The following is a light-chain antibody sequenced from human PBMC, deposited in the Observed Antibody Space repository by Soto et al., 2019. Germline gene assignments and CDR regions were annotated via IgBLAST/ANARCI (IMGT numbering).Light chain of an antibody. V-gene: IGKV3-20*01. CDR2: GAS. CDR3: QQFSTSPTMYT. Sequence: EIVLTQSPGTLSLSPGERATLSCRASQSVSSNYLAWYQQKPGQAPRLLIYGASTRATGIPERFSGSASGTDFSLTISTLEPEDFAEYYCQQFSTSPTMYTFGQGTKLEIK. CDR1: QSVSSNY. J-gene: IGKJ2*01.